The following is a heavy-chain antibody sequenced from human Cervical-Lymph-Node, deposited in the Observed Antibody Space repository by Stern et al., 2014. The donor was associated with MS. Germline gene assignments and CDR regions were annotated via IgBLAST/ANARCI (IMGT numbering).Heavy chain of an antibody. V-gene: IGHV1-69*01. Sequence: QVKLMQSGAEVKKPGSSVKVSCKASGGTFRSYGITWVRQAPGQGIEWMGGTIPILGTAKYAQTSQGRVTITADESTRTSYMELSSLTSEDTAVYYCARDFTTVTAFGMDVWGQGTPVIVSS. CDR2: TIPILGTA. J-gene: IGHJ6*02. CDR1: GGTFRSYG. D-gene: IGHD4-17*01. CDR3: ARDFTTVTAFGMDV.